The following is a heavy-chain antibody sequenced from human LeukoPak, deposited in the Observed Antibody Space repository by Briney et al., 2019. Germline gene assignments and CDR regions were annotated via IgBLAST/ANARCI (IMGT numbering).Heavy chain of an antibody. D-gene: IGHD1-14*01. Sequence: SQTLSLTCTVSGGSISSGDYYWSWIRQPPGTGLEWIGYIYYSGSTYYNPSLKSRVTISVDTSENQFSLKLRSVTAADTAVYYCAREGDPEGHWGQGTLVTVSS. J-gene: IGHJ4*02. CDR2: IYYSGST. V-gene: IGHV4-30-4*01. CDR3: AREGDPEGH. CDR1: GGSISSGDYY.